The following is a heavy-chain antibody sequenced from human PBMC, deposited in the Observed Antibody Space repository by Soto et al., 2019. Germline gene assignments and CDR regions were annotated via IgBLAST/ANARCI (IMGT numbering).Heavy chain of an antibody. Sequence: QVQLVQSGSEVKKPGASVKVSCKASGYTFTNYGMSWVRQAPGQGLEWMGWISAYNGNTNHAQNFQGRVTMTTDTSTNTAYMGLRSLRSDDTAVYYCARCYCSVGSCYSCWHFDLWGRGALVTVSS. CDR1: GYTFTNYG. V-gene: IGHV1-18*01. D-gene: IGHD2-15*01. J-gene: IGHJ2*01. CDR3: ARCYCSVGSCYSCWHFDL. CDR2: ISAYNGNT.